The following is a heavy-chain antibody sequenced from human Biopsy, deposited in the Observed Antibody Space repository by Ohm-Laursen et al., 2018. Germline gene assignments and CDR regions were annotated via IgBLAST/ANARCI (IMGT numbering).Heavy chain of an antibody. D-gene: IGHD6-19*01. V-gene: IGHV1-46*01. CDR2: VNPSGSTT. J-gene: IGHJ4*02. Sequence: SSVKVSCKSSGYSFTSYYMHWVRQAPGQGLEWMGMVNPSGSTTSYPQIFQGRVTMTRDTSKSTVYMELSSLRSADTAVYFCARNTGWYGDLYYFDYWGQGTLVTVSS. CDR1: GYSFTSYY. CDR3: ARNTGWYGDLYYFDY.